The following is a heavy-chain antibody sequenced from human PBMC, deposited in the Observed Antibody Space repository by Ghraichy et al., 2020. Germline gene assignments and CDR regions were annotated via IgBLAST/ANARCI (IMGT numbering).Heavy chain of an antibody. D-gene: IGHD3-22*01. V-gene: IGHV1-24*01. CDR1: GYTLTELS. CDR3: ATSMIVVVTPPS. CDR2: FDPEDGET. Sequence: ASVKVSCKVSGYTLTELSMHWVRQAPGKGLEWMGGFDPEDGETIYAQKFQGRVTMTEDTSTDTAYMELSSLRSEDTAVYYCATSMIVVVTPPSWGQGTLVTVSS. J-gene: IGHJ5*02.